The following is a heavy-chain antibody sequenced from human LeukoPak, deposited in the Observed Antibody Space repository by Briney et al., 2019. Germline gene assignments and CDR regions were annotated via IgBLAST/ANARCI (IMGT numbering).Heavy chain of an antibody. CDR3: ANLGHVDIVARVDY. CDR1: GFSFSSDA. J-gene: IGHJ4*02. Sequence: GGSLRLSCAASGFSFSSDAMSWVRQAPGKGLGWVWAISGSGGSTYYADSVKGRFTISRHNSKNTLYLQMNSLRAEDTAVHYCANLGHVDIVARVDYWGQGTQVTVSS. D-gene: IGHD5-12*01. V-gene: IGHV3-23*01. CDR2: ISGSGGST.